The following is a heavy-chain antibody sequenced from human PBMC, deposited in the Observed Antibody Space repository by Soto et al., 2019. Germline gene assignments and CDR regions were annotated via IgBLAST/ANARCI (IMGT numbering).Heavy chain of an antibody. Sequence: GGSLRLSCAASGFTFSSYAMSWVRQAPGKGLEWVSAISGSGGSTYYADSVKGRFTISRDNSKNTLYLQMNSLRAEDTAVYYCAKDYYYDSSGYYFSSSWQYSDYWGQGTLVTVSS. CDR2: ISGSGGST. D-gene: IGHD3-22*01. CDR1: GFTFSSYA. CDR3: AKDYYYDSSGYYFSSSWQYSDY. J-gene: IGHJ4*02. V-gene: IGHV3-23*01.